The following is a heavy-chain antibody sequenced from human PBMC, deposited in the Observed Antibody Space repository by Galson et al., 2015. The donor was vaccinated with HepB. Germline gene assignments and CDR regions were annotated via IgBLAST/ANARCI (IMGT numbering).Heavy chain of an antibody. CDR3: ARGEPIDY. J-gene: IGHJ4*02. Sequence: SLTCTVSGGSLSNYYWNWIRQSPGKGLEWIGYIYYTGITVYKPSLESRVTLSVDTSKNRVSLKLTSLTAADTAVYYCARGEPIDYWGQGTLVTVSS. CDR1: GGSLSNYY. V-gene: IGHV4-59*01. D-gene: IGHD1-26*01. CDR2: IYYTGIT.